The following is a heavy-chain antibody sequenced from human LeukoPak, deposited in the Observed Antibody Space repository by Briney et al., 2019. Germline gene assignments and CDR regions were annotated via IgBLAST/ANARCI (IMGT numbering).Heavy chain of an antibody. J-gene: IGHJ5*02. CDR1: GLTVNSNY. V-gene: IGHV3-53*01. CDR2: IYSGGTT. CDR3: ARGGPSGP. Sequence: PGGSLRLSCAASGLTVNSNYMSWVRQAPGKGLEWVSVIYSGGTTYYADSVRGRFTISRDNSKNTLYLQMNSLRGEDTAVYYCARGGPSGPWGQGTLVTVSS. D-gene: IGHD3-10*01.